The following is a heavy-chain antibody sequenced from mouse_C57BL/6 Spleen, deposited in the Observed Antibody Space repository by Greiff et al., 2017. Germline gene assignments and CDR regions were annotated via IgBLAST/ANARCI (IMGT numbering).Heavy chain of an antibody. Sequence: QVHVKQSGAELVKPGASVKISCKASGYAFSSYWMNWVKQRPGKGLEWIGQIYPGDGDTNYNGKFKGKATLTADKSSSTAYMQLSSLTSEDSAVYFCARERLPGSSLGWYFDVWGTGTTVTVSS. D-gene: IGHD1-1*01. CDR1: GYAFSSYW. J-gene: IGHJ1*03. CDR3: ARERLPGSSLGWYFDV. CDR2: IYPGDGDT. V-gene: IGHV1-80*01.